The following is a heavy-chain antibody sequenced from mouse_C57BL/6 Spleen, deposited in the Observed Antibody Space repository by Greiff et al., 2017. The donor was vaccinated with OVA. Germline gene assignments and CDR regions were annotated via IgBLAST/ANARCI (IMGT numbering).Heavy chain of an antibody. CDR2: INPYNGGT. Sequence: VQLQQSGPVLVKPGASVKMSCKASGYTFTDYYMNWVKQSHGKSLEWIGVINPYNGGTSYNQKFKGKATLTVDKSSSTAYMELNSLTSEDSAVYYCARDGDYGSSYGFAYWGQGTLVTVSA. CDR3: ARDGDYGSSYGFAY. V-gene: IGHV1-19*01. J-gene: IGHJ3*01. CDR1: GYTFTDYY. D-gene: IGHD1-1*01.